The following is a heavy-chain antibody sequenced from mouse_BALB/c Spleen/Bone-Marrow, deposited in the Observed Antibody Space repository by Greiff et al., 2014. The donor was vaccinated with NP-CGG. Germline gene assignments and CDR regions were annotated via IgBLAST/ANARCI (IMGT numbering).Heavy chain of an antibody. CDR3: ARGDYDYDDWFAY. CDR1: GYTFTSYW. D-gene: IGHD2-4*01. V-gene: IGHV1-87*01. Sequence: QVQLKESGAELAGPGASVKLSCKASGYTFTSYWMQWVKQRPGQGLEWIGAIYPGDGDTRYTQKFKGKATLTADKSSSTAYMQLSSLASEDSAVYYCARGDYDYDDWFAYWGQGTPVTVSA. CDR2: IYPGDGDT. J-gene: IGHJ3*01.